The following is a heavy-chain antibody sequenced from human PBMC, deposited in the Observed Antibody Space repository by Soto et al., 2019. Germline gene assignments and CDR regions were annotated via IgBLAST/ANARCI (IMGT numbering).Heavy chain of an antibody. CDR3: AHRTTTVTWWFDP. Sequence: QITLKETCPTLVKPTQTLTLTCTFSGFSLTTSGVGVGWIRQPPGKALGWLALIYWDDDKRYSPSLKTRLTITKATSKNQVVLTMTNMDPADTATYFCAHRTTTVTWWFDPWGQGTLVTVSS. D-gene: IGHD4-17*01. V-gene: IGHV2-5*02. CDR2: IYWDDDK. J-gene: IGHJ5*02. CDR1: GFSLTTSGVG.